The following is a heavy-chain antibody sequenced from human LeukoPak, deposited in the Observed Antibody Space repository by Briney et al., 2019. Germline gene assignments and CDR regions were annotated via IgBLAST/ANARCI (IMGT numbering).Heavy chain of an antibody. J-gene: IGHJ4*02. CDR1: GFTFDDYA. Sequence: GGSLRLSCAASGFTFDDYAMHWVRQAPGKGLEWVSGISWNSGSIGYADSVKGRFTISRDNAKNSLYLQMNSLRAEDTALYYCAKEGYYGSGSYVTYYFDYWGQGTLVTVSS. CDR2: ISWNSGSI. V-gene: IGHV3-9*01. D-gene: IGHD3-10*01. CDR3: AKEGYYGSGSYVTYYFDY.